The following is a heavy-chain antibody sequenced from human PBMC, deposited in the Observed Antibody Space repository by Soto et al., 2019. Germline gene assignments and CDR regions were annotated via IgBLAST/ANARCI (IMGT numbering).Heavy chain of an antibody. V-gene: IGHV3-21*01. CDR2: ISSSSSYI. J-gene: IGHJ4*02. Sequence: EVQLVESGGGLVKPGGSLRLSCAASGFTFSSYSMNWVRQAPGKGLEWVSSISSSSSYIYYADSVKGRFTISRDNVKNSLYLQMNSRRAEDTAVYYCAGGYCSGGSCYSRGIFVYWGQGTLVTVSS. D-gene: IGHD2-15*01. CDR3: AGGYCSGGSCYSRGIFVY. CDR1: GFTFSSYS.